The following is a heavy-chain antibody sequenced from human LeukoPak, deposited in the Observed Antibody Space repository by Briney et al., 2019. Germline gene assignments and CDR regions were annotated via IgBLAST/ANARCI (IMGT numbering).Heavy chain of an antibody. CDR1: GYTFSDYY. CDR2: VNPEDGET. CDR3: ARSGFYGTRVVVVTIPEYFQP. Sequence: ASVKVSCKASGYTFSDYYMNWVQQAPGKGLEWMGRVNPEDGETIFAEKFQGRLTITADTSTDTAYMELSSLRSEDTAVYYCARSGFYGTRVVVVTIPEYFQPWGQGTLVTVSS. V-gene: IGHV1-69-2*01. J-gene: IGHJ1*01. D-gene: IGHD2-15*01.